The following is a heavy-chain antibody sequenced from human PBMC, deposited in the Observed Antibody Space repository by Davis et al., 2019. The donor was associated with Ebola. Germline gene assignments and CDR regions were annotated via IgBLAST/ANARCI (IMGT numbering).Heavy chain of an antibody. D-gene: IGHD3-9*01. Sequence: ASVKVSCKASGYTFTSYGISWVRQAPGQGLEWMGWISAYNGNTNYAQKLQGRVTMTTDTSTSTAYMELRTLRSDDTAVYYCARDQLLYYDILTGSGGMDVWGKGTTVTVSS. V-gene: IGHV1-18*01. CDR2: ISAYNGNT. CDR1: GYTFTSYG. CDR3: ARDQLLYYDILTGSGGMDV. J-gene: IGHJ6*04.